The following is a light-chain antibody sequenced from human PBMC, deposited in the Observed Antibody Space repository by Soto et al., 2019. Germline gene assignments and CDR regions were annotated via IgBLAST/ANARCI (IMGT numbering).Light chain of an antibody. CDR1: SSDVGGYNY. J-gene: IGLJ2*01. CDR2: DVS. V-gene: IGLV2-14*01. CDR3: SSYTSSSPL. Sequence: QSALTQPASVSGSPGQSITISCTGTSSDVGGYNYVSWYQQHPGKAPNLMIYDVSNRPSGVYNRFSGSKSGNTASLTISGLQAEDEADYYCSSYTSSSPLFGGGTKVTVL.